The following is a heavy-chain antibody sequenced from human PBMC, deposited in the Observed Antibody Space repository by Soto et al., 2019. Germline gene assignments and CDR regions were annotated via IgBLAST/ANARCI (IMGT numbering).Heavy chain of an antibody. CDR2: ITGSGGST. J-gene: IGHJ5*02. Sequence: GGSLRLSYAASGFTFSSYAMTWVRQAPGKGLEWVSAITGSGGSTYYADSVKGRFTISRDNSKNTVYLQMNSLRVEDTAVYYCAKDHYGPDPWGQGTVVTGSS. CDR1: GFTFSSYA. D-gene: IGHD4-17*01. V-gene: IGHV3-23*01. CDR3: AKDHYGPDP.